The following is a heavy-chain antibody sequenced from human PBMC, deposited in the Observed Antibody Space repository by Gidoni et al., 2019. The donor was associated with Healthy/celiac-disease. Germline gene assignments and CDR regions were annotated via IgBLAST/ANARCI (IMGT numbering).Heavy chain of an antibody. D-gene: IGHD3-22*01. J-gene: IGHJ6*02. V-gene: IGHV3-7*03. Sequence: EVQLVESGGGLVQPGGSLRLSCAASGFTFSSYWMSWVRQAPGKGLEWVANIKQDGSEKYYVDSVKGRFTISRDNAKNSLYLQMNSLRAEDTAVYYCARDRYYYDSSGYGPHYYYYYGMDVWGQGTTVTVSS. CDR1: GFTFSSYW. CDR3: ARDRYYYDSSGYGPHYYYYYGMDV. CDR2: IKQDGSEK.